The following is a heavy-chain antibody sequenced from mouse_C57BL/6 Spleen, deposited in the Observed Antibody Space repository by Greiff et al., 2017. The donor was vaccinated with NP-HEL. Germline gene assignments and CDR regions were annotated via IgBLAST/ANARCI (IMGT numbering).Heavy chain of an antibody. CDR1: GYAFSSSW. J-gene: IGHJ4*01. Sequence: QVQLQQSGPELVKPGASVKISCKASGYAFSSSWMNWVKQRPGKGLEWIGRIYPGDGDTNYNGKFKGKATLTADKSSSTAYIQLSSLTSEDSAVYFCARSHLDYAMDYWGQGTSVTVSS. CDR2: IYPGDGDT. V-gene: IGHV1-82*01. CDR3: ARSHLDYAMDY.